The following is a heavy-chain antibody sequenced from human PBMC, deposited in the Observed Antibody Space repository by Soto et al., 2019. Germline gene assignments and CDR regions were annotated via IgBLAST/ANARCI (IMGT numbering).Heavy chain of an antibody. CDR1: GASVSSKSAA. V-gene: IGHV6-1*01. CDR2: TYYRSKWYN. D-gene: IGHD2-2*01. Sequence: SQTLSLTCAISGASVSSKSAAWNWIRQPPSRGLEWLGRTYYRSKWYNDYAVSVKSRITINPDTSKNQFSLHLNSVTPEDTAVYYCGTFLSTTSPDVWGEGTTVTVSS. CDR3: GTFLSTTSPDV. J-gene: IGHJ6*04.